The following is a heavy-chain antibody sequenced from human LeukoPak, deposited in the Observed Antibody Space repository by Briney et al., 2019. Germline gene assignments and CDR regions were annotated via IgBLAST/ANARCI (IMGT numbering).Heavy chain of an antibody. Sequence: GGSLRLSCAASGFTFSSYAITWVRQAPGKGLEWVSGISGSGDTTYYAASVKGRFTISRDNSKNTPYLQMNSLRADDTAVYYCAKAVSSSYLTDYWGQGTLVTVSS. CDR3: AKAVSSSYLTDY. J-gene: IGHJ4*02. V-gene: IGHV3-23*01. CDR2: ISGSGDTT. CDR1: GFTFSSYA. D-gene: IGHD6-13*01.